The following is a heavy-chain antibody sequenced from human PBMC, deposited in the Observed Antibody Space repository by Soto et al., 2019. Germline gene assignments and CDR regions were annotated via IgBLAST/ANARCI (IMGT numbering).Heavy chain of an antibody. CDR2: IYYSGST. J-gene: IGHJ3*02. CDR1: GGSISSYY. V-gene: IGHV4-59*01. Sequence: SETLSLTCTVSGGSISSYYWSWIRQPPGKGLEWIGYIYYSGSTNYNPSLKSRVTISVDTSKNQFSLKLSSVTAADTAVYYCAREGLRPFDAFDIWGQGTMVTVS. CDR3: AREGLRPFDAFDI.